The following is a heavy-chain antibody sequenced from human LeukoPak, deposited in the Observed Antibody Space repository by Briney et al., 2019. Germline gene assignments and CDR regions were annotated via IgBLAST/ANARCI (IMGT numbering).Heavy chain of an antibody. V-gene: IGHV3-30-3*01. CDR1: GFTFSSYA. CDR3: ARDSSDYYDSSGFYTVGYFDY. J-gene: IGHJ4*02. CDR2: ISYDGSNK. Sequence: GGSLRLSCAASGFTFSSYAMHWVRQAPGKGLEWVAVISYDGSNKYYADSVKGRFTISRDNSKNTLYLQMNSLRAEDTAVYYCARDSSDYYDSSGFYTVGYFDYWGQGTLVTVSS. D-gene: IGHD3-22*01.